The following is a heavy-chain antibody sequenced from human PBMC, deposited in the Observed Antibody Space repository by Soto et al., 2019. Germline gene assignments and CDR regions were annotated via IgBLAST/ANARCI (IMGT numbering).Heavy chain of an antibody. CDR1: GFTFSSYA. CDR3: ARDSIAAAFDY. V-gene: IGHV3-30-3*01. CDR2: ISYDGSNK. D-gene: IGHD6-13*01. J-gene: IGHJ4*02. Sequence: AGGSLRLSCAASGFTFSSYAMHWVRQAPGKGLEWVAVISYDGSNKYYADSVKGRFTISRDNSKNTLYLQMNSLRAEDTAVYYCARDSIAAAFDYWGQGTPVTVSS.